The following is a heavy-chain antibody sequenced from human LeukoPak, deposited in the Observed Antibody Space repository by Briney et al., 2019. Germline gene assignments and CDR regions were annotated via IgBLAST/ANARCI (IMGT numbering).Heavy chain of an antibody. CDR2: INTNTGNP. V-gene: IGHV7-4-1*02. CDR1: GYTFTSYA. CDR3: ARDNHYVSSGWLFHSYFDL. J-gene: IGHJ2*01. D-gene: IGHD6-19*01. Sequence: ASVKVSCKASGYTFTSYAMNWVRQAPGQGLEWMGWINTNTGNPTYAQGFTGRFVFSLDTSVSTAYLQISSLKAEDTAVYYCARDNHYVSSGWLFHSYFDLWGRGTLVTVSS.